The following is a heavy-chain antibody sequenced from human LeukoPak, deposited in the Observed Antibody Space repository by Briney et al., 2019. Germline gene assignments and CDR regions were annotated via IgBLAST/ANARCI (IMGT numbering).Heavy chain of an antibody. J-gene: IGHJ4*02. V-gene: IGHV4-39*01. CDR1: GGSISSSSYY. Sequence: SETLSLTCTVSGGSISSSSYYWGWGRQPPGKGLEWVGSIYYSGSAYYNPSLKSRVTISVDTSKNQFSLKLSSVTAADTAVYYCARQYSYGSLHCWGQGTLVTVSS. CDR3: ARQYSYGSLHC. D-gene: IGHD2-15*01. CDR2: IYYSGSA.